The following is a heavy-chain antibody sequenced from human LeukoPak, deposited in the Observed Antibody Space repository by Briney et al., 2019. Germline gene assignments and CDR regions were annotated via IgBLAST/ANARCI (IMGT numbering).Heavy chain of an antibody. V-gene: IGHV3-23*01. CDR3: AKAGDSSGYRGDSDAFDI. CDR2: ISGSGGST. Sequence: GGSLRLSCAASGFTFSSYAMSWVRQAAGKGLGWVSAISGSGGSTYYADSVKGRFTISRDNSKNTLYLQMNSLRAEDTAVYYCAKAGDSSGYRGDSDAFDIWGQGTMVTVSS. CDR1: GFTFSSYA. J-gene: IGHJ3*02. D-gene: IGHD3-22*01.